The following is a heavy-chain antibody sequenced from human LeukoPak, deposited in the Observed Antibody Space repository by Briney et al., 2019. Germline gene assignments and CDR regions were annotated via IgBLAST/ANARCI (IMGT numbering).Heavy chain of an antibody. CDR2: IKQDGGEK. CDR1: GITFSRYW. J-gene: IGHJ4*02. Sequence: GGSLRLSCVDSGITFSRYWMSWVRQAPGKGLEWVANIKQDGGEKYYVDPVKGRFTISRDNAKNSLYLQMNSLRVEDTAVYYCARDGRPLDYWGQGTLVTVSS. CDR3: ARDGRPLDY. V-gene: IGHV3-7*03.